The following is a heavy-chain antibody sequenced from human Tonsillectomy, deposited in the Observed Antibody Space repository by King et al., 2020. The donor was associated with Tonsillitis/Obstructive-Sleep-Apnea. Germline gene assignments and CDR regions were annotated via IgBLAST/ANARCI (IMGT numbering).Heavy chain of an antibody. Sequence: VQLVESGGGLVQPGGSLRLSCTASGFTFSSYLMHWVRQAPGKGLVWVSLINGDGSNTRYADSVKGRFTISRDNAKNTVDLQMNSLRAEDTAVYYCVRAGGYGGARDYWGQGTLVTVSS. V-gene: IGHV3-74*01. D-gene: IGHD3-16*01. CDR1: GFTFSSYL. J-gene: IGHJ4*02. CDR2: INGDGSNT. CDR3: VRAGGYGGARDY.